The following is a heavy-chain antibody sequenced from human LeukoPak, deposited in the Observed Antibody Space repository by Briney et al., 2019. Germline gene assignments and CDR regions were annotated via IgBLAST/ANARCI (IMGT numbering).Heavy chain of an antibody. D-gene: IGHD6-25*01. CDR1: GYTFTTYY. CDR2: INPSGGST. Sequence: ASVTVSFKSSGYTFTTYYLHWVRQAPALGLEWMGIINPSGGSTSYSYKVQGRVTITKDTSTSTVYMELSSLRSENSAVYYCARESYRRQRQYYFDSWGHGALVTVSS. J-gene: IGHJ4*01. V-gene: IGHV1-46*01. CDR3: ARESYRRQRQYYFDS.